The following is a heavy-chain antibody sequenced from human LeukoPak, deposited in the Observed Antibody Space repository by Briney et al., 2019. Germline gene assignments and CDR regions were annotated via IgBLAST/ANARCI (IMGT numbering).Heavy chain of an antibody. CDR1: GGSISSHY. CDR3: ARGEGDYLDY. Sequence: PSETLSLTCTVSGGSISSHYWSWIRQPPGKGLEWIGYIYYSGSTNYNPSLKSRDTLSLDPSKSPFSLPLSSVPAAETAGYYSARGEGDYLDYWRQGTLVTVSS. V-gene: IGHV4-59*11. CDR2: IYYSGST. D-gene: IGHD4-17*01. J-gene: IGHJ4*02.